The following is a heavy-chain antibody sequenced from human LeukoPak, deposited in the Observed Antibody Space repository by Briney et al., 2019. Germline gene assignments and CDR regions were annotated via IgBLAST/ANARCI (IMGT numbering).Heavy chain of an antibody. CDR2: INHSGST. V-gene: IGHV4-34*01. CDR1: GGSFSGCY. J-gene: IGHJ5*02. Sequence: PSETLSLTCAVYGGSFSGCYWSWIRQPPGKGREWIGEINHSGSTNYNPSLKSRVTISVDTSKNQFSLKLSSVTAADTAVYYCARPRGLSLFGGNWFDPWGQGTLVTVSS. CDR3: ARPRGLSLFGGNWFDP. D-gene: IGHD3-16*02.